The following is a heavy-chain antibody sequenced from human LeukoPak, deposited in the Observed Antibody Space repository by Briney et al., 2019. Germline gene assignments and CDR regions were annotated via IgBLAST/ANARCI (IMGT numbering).Heavy chain of an antibody. J-gene: IGHJ4*02. D-gene: IGHD6-19*01. Sequence: GGSLRLSCAASGFTFSSYGMHWVRQAPGKGLEWVAVIWYDGSNKYYADSVKGRFTISRDNSKNTLYLQMNSLRAEDTAVYYCAREDAPAYSSGWTPSIYFDYWGQGTLVTVSS. V-gene: IGHV3-33*01. CDR3: AREDAPAYSSGWTPSIYFDY. CDR1: GFTFSSYG. CDR2: IWYDGSNK.